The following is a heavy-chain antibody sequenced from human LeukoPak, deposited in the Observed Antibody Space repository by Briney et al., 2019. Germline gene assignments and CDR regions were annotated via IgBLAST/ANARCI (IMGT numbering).Heavy chain of an antibody. V-gene: IGHV3-23*01. CDR2: ISGSGGST. Sequence: PGGTLRLSCAASGFTFSSYGMSWVRQAPGKGLEWVSAISGSGGSTYYADSVKGRFTISRDNSKNTLYLQMNSLRAEDTAVYYCAKDHLYRVDDILTGYYGIPYYFDYWGQGTLVTVSS. D-gene: IGHD3-9*01. CDR3: AKDHLYRVDDILTGYYGIPYYFDY. CDR1: GFTFSSYG. J-gene: IGHJ4*02.